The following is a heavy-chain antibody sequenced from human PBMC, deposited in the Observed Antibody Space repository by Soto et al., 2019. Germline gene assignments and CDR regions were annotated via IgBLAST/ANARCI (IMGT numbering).Heavy chain of an antibody. Sequence: PSETLSLTCTVSGDSITNYYWTWIRRPPGKGPEWIGHIYYSGTTNYNPSLKSRVTISVDKSKKQFSLNLTSVTAADTALYYCARDTYYFGMDVWGQGTTVTVSS. CDR1: GDSITNYY. J-gene: IGHJ6*02. CDR2: IYYSGTT. D-gene: IGHD2-21*01. V-gene: IGHV4-59*01. CDR3: ARDTYYFGMDV.